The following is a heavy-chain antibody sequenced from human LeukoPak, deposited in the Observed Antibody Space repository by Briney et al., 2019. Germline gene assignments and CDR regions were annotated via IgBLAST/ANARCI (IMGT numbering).Heavy chain of an antibody. CDR2: INPNSGGT. D-gene: IGHD3-3*01. CDR1: GYTFTGYY. J-gene: IGHJ4*02. Sequence: ASVKVSCKASGYTFTGYYMHWVRQAPGQGLEWMGWINPNSGGTNYAQKFQGRVTMTRDTSISTAYMELSRLRSDDTAVYYCARGAGGDTIFGVVIMEFDYWGQGTLITVSS. V-gene: IGHV1-2*02. CDR3: ARGAGGDTIFGVVIMEFDY.